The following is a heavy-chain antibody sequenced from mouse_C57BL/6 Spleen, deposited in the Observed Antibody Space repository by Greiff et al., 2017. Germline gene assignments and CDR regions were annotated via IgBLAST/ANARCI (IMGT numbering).Heavy chain of an antibody. CDR2: IRSKSNNYAT. D-gene: IGHD2-2*01. Sequence: EVQGVESGGGLVQPKGSLKLSCAASGFSFNTYAMNWVRQAPGKGLEWVARIRSKSNNYATYYADSVKDRFTISRDDSESMLYLQMNNLKTEDTAMYYCVRLEGLDGYDVWFAYWGQGTLVTVSA. V-gene: IGHV10-1*01. J-gene: IGHJ3*01. CDR1: GFSFNTYA. CDR3: VRLEGLDGYDVWFAY.